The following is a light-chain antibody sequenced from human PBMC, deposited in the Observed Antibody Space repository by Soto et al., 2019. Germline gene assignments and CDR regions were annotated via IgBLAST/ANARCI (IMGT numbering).Light chain of an antibody. CDR3: FSHRGGDSHV. V-gene: IGLV2-14*01. J-gene: IGLJ1*01. CDR2: GVT. Sequence: QSALTQPASVSGSPGQSITISCTGTSSDVGAYNYVSWYQQYPGKAPKLMIYGVTNRPSGASNRSSGSKTGNTASLTISGLQAEDEADYYCFSHRGGDSHVFGTGTKVTVL. CDR1: SSDVGAYNY.